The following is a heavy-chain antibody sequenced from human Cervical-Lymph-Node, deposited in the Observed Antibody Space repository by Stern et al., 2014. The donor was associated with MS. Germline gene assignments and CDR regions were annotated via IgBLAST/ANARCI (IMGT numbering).Heavy chain of an antibody. CDR2: IRTYTDGGTA. Sequence: EVQLVQSGGALVKPGGSLRLSCAASGFTFSDTWMTWVRQAPGKGLEWLGRIRTYTDGGTAEYAAPVKGRFIISRDDSKRTLYLQMNSLKIENTALYYCATSILDYWGQGTMVTASS. CDR3: ATSILDY. CDR1: GFTFSDTW. D-gene: IGHD5-24*01. J-gene: IGHJ4*02. V-gene: IGHV3-15*02.